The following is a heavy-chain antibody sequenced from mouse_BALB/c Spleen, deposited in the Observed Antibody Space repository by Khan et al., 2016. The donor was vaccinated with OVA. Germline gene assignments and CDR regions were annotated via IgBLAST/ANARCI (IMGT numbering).Heavy chain of an antibody. CDR3: ARDGYSPWFAY. J-gene: IGHJ3*01. CDR2: IDPENGDT. V-gene: IGHV14-1*02. Sequence: VQLQQPGAELVRPGVLVKLSCKASGFNIKDYYMHWVKQRPEQGLVWIGRIDPENGDTIYDPKFQGKASITSDTSSNTAYLQLSSLTSEDTAVYYCARDGYSPWFAYWGQGTLVTVSA. CDR1: GFNIKDYY. D-gene: IGHD2-3*01.